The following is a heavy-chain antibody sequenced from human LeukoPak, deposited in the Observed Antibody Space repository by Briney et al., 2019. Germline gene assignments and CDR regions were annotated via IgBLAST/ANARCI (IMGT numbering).Heavy chain of an antibody. J-gene: IGHJ3*02. CDR1: GFTFSSYA. CDR2: ISGSGGST. CDR3: AKDRSGYSYGLDAFDI. V-gene: IGHV3-23*01. D-gene: IGHD5-18*01. Sequence: GGSLRLSCAASGFTFSSYAMSWVRQAPGKGLEWVSAISGSGGSTYYADSVKGRFTISRDNSKNTLYLQMNSLRAEDTAVYYCAKDRSGYSYGLDAFDIWGQGTMVTVSS.